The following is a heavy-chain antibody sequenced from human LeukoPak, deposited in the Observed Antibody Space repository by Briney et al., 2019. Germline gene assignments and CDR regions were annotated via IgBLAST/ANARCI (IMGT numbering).Heavy chain of an antibody. Sequence: PSQTLSLTCTVSGGSISSGSYYCSWIRQPAGKGLEWIGHIHKGGSTYYNPSLKSRVTISVDTSKNQFSLKLTSVTAADTAVYYCTRKFTYYDNWFDPWGQGTLVTVSS. CDR2: IHKGGST. V-gene: IGHV4-61*09. D-gene: IGHD3-3*01. J-gene: IGHJ5*02. CDR3: TRKFTYYDNWFDP. CDR1: GGSISSGSYY.